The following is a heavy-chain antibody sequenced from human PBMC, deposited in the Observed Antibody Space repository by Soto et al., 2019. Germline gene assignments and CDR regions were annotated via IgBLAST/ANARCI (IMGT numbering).Heavy chain of an antibody. CDR3: VKEMPPHWDYDH. CDR1: GFTFNTYG. Sequence: QVQLVESGGGVVQPGRSLRLSCAASGFTFNTYGMHWVRQAPGKGLEWVAIISHDGSNKYYADSVKGRFTISRDNSKNSLSLQMDCLRTEDTAIYYCVKEMPPHWDYDHWGQGTLVPVSS. CDR2: ISHDGSNK. J-gene: IGHJ5*02. V-gene: IGHV3-30*18. D-gene: IGHD1-26*01.